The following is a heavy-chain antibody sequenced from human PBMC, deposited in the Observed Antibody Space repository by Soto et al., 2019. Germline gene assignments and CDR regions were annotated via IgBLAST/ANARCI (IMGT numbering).Heavy chain of an antibody. J-gene: IGHJ3*02. CDR1: GFTFNSYY. Sequence: EVQLVESGGGLVQPGGSLRLSCAASGFTFNSYYMTWVRQAPGKGLEWVANIRQDGSDTYYVGSVKGRFTISRDNAKKSLYLQMNSLRAEDTAVYYCAGERGGPTTSAFDIWGQGTMVTVSS. D-gene: IGHD1-26*01. CDR3: AGERGGPTTSAFDI. CDR2: IRQDGSDT. V-gene: IGHV3-7*04.